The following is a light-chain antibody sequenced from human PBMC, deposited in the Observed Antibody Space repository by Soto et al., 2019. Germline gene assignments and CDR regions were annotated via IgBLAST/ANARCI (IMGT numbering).Light chain of an antibody. CDR1: QSVSSN. V-gene: IGKV3-15*01. Sequence: EIVMTQSPATLCVSPGERATLSCRASQSVSSNLAWYQQKPGQAPRLLIYGASTRATGIPARFSGSGSGTEFPLTISSLQSEDFAVYYCQQYNNWPLWTFGQGTKVEIK. CDR3: QQYNNWPLWT. J-gene: IGKJ1*01. CDR2: GAS.